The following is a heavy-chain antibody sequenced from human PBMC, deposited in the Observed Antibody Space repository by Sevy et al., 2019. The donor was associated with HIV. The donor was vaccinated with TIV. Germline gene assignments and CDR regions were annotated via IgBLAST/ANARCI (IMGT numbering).Heavy chain of an antibody. Sequence: GGSLRLSCAASGFTFSSYGMHWVRQAPGKGLEWVAVISYDGSNKYYADSVKGRFTISRDNSKNTLYLQMNSLRAEDTAVYYCAKDASYCSSTSCPYYYYYGMDVWGQRTTVTVSS. CDR3: AKDASYCSSTSCPYYYYYGMDV. D-gene: IGHD2-2*01. CDR1: GFTFSSYG. V-gene: IGHV3-30*18. J-gene: IGHJ6*02. CDR2: ISYDGSNK.